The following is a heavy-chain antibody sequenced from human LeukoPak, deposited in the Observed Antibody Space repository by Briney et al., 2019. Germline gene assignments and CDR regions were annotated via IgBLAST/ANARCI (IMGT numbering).Heavy chain of an antibody. J-gene: IGHJ3*02. CDR3: AKAAQQWLASENAFDI. D-gene: IGHD6-19*01. CDR2: ISGSGGST. V-gene: IGHV3-23*01. CDR1: GFTFSSYA. Sequence: GGSLRLSCAASGFTFSSYAMSWVRQAPGKGLEWVSAISGSGGSTYYADSVKGRFTISRDNSKNTLYLQMNSLRAEDTAVYYCAKAAQQWLASENAFDIWGQGTMVTVSS.